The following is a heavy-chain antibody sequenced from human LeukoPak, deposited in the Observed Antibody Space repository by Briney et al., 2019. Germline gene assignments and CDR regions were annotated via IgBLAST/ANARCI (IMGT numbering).Heavy chain of an antibody. Sequence: PSETLSLTCTVSGGSISSYYWSWIRQPPGKGLEWIGYIYYSGSTNYNPSLKSRVTISVDTSKNQFSLKLSSVTAADTAVHYCARFMVYYYYMDVWGKGTTVTVSS. CDR2: IYYSGST. CDR3: ARFMVYYYYMDV. D-gene: IGHD3-10*01. V-gene: IGHV4-59*01. J-gene: IGHJ6*03. CDR1: GGSISSYY.